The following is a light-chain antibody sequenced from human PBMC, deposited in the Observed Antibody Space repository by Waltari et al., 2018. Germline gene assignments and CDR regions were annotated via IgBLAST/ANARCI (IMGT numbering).Light chain of an antibody. CDR3: QTWGTGTHVV. J-gene: IGLJ2*01. Sequence: QPERTQSPSASASLGASVKHTCILSSGHSSHAFAWNQQQPQKGPRYLMKLNSDGSHNKGDGIPDRFSGSSSGAERYLTISSLQSEDEADYYCQTWGTGTHVVFGGGTKLTVL. CDR1: SGHSSHA. V-gene: IGLV4-69*01. CDR2: LNSDGSH.